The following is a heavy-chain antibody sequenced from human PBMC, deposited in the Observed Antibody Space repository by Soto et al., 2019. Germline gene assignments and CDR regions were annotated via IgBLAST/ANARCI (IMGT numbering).Heavy chain of an antibody. J-gene: IGHJ6*02. V-gene: IGHV3-49*03. CDR2: IRSKAYGGTT. D-gene: IGHD5-12*01. CDR3: TRQMATNYYYYGMDV. Sequence: PGGSLRLSCTASGFTFGDYAMSWFRQAPGKGLEWVGFIRSKAYGGTTEYAASVKGRFTISRDDSKSIAYLQMNSLKTEDTAVYYCTRQMATNYYYYGMDVWGQGTTVTVSS. CDR1: GFTFGDYA.